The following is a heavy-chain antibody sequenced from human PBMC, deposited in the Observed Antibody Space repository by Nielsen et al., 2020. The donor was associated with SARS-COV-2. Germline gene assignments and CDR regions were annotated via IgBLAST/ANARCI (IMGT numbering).Heavy chain of an antibody. D-gene: IGHD3-10*01. CDR3: AKERPMVRGVVDY. CDR2: ISGSGGST. V-gene: IGHV3-23*01. J-gene: IGHJ4*02. Sequence: WIRQPPGKGLEWVSAISGSGGSTYYADSVKGRFTISRDNSKNTLYLQMNSLRAEDTAVYYCAKERPMVRGVVDYWGQGTLVTVSS.